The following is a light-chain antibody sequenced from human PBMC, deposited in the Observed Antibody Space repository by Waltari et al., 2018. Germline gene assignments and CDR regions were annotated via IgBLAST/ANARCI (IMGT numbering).Light chain of an antibody. CDR2: EVS. J-gene: IGLJ1*01. CDR3: SSDTSSSTWV. V-gene: IGLV2-18*02. Sequence: QSALTQPPSVSGSPGQSVTISCTGTSSDVGSYNRVSWYQHPPDTAPKLSIYEVSERPSGVPDRFAGSKSANTAFLTISGLQAEDEADYFCSSDTSSSTWVFGTGTKVTVL. CDR1: SSDVGSYNR.